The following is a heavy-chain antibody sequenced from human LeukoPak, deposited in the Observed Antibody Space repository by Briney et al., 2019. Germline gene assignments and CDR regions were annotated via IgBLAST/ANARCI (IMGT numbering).Heavy chain of an antibody. V-gene: IGHV4-59*08. Sequence: PSETLSLTCTVSGGSISSYYWSWIRQPPGKGLEWIGYIYYSGSTNYNPSLKSRVTISVDTSKNQFSLKLSSVTAADTAVYYCARHALYGDYYYFDYWGQGTLVTVSS. J-gene: IGHJ4*02. CDR1: GGSISSYY. CDR3: ARHALYGDYYYFDY. D-gene: IGHD4-17*01. CDR2: IYYSGST.